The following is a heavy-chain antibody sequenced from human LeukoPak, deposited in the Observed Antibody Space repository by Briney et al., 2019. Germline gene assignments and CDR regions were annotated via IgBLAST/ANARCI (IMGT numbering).Heavy chain of an antibody. V-gene: IGHV4-59*08. CDR2: IYYSGST. J-gene: IGHJ4*02. CDR1: GGSICSYY. CDR3: ARLGIAAAQGDY. D-gene: IGHD6-13*01. Sequence: SETLSLTCTVSGGSICSYYWSWIRQPPGKGLEWIGYIYYSGSTNYNPSLKSRVTISVDTSKNQFSLKLSSVTAADTAVYYCARLGIAAAQGDYWGQGTLVTVSS.